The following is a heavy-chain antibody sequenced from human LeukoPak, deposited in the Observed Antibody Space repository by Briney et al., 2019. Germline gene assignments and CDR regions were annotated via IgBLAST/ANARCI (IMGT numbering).Heavy chain of an antibody. D-gene: IGHD6-13*01. CDR2: IKQDGSET. V-gene: IGHV3-7*05. CDR3: ARDPYSSSWSYGMDV. CDR1: GFXFSNYW. J-gene: IGHJ6*02. Sequence: GGSLRLSCTASGFXFSNYWISWVRQTPEKGPEWVANIKQDGSETVYVDSVKGRFTISRDNAQSSLYLQMNSLRAEDTAVSYCARDPYSSSWSYGMDVWGQGTAVTVSS.